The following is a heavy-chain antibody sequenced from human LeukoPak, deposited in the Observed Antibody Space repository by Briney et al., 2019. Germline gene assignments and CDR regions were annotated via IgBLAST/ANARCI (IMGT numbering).Heavy chain of an antibody. Sequence: GGSLRLSCAASGFTFSSYSMNWVRQAPGKGLEWVSSISTGSSYLHYADSVKGRFTISRDNTKNSLYLQMNSLRAEDTAVYYCARDRPSDLTDFDYWGQGTLVTVSS. V-gene: IGHV3-21*01. D-gene: IGHD2-21*02. CDR1: GFTFSSYS. CDR2: ISTGSSYL. CDR3: ARDRPSDLTDFDY. J-gene: IGHJ4*02.